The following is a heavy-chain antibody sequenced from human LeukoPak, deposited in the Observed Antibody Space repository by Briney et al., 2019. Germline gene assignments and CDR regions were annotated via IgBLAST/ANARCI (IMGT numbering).Heavy chain of an antibody. V-gene: IGHV3-23*01. D-gene: IGHD4-11*01. J-gene: IGHJ6*02. Sequence: SGGSLRLSCAASGFTCSSYAMSWVRQAPGRGLEWASAISGSGGSTYYADSVKGRFTISRDNSKNTLYLQMNSLRAEDTAVYYCAKGTTVTAYYYGMDVWGQGTTVTVSS. CDR3: AKGTTVTAYYYGMDV. CDR1: GFTCSSYA. CDR2: ISGSGGST.